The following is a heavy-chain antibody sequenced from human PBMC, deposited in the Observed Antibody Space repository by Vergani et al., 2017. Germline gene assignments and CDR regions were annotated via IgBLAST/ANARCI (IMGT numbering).Heavy chain of an antibody. V-gene: IGHV3-30*18. CDR2: ISYDVSNT. J-gene: IGHJ4*02. D-gene: IGHD3-22*01. CDR1: GFIFSSYG. CDR3: AKSASYYDSSGYYYFDY. Sequence: QVQLVESGGGVVQPGRSLRLSCAASGFIFSSYGIHWVRQAPGKGLEWVAVISYDVSNTYYADSVKGRFTISRDNPKNTLYLQMNSLRAEDTAVYYCAKSASYYDSSGYYYFDYWGQGTLVTVSS.